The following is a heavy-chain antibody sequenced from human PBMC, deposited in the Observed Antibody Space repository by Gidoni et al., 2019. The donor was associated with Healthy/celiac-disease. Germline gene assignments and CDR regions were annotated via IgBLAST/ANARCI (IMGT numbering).Heavy chain of an antibody. Sequence: EVQPVVSGGGLVQPGGSLGICCAPAGFTFSSYEMNWVHQAPGKGLEWVSYISSSGSTIYYADSVKGRFTISRDNAKNSLYLQMNSLRAEDTAVYYCARALDYYDSSGSPHLDYWGQGTLVTVSS. CDR2: ISSSGSTI. J-gene: IGHJ4*02. CDR1: GFTFSSYE. V-gene: IGHV3-48*03. D-gene: IGHD3-22*01. CDR3: ARALDYYDSSGSPHLDY.